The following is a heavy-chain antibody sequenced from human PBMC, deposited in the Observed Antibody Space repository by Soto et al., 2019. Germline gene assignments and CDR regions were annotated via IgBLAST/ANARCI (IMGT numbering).Heavy chain of an antibody. J-gene: IGHJ5*02. D-gene: IGHD6-13*01. CDR2: INHSGRN. V-gene: IGHV4-34*01. CDR3: ARRPSSSWNWFDP. Sequence: SETLSLTCAVYGGSFSGYYWSWIRQSPGKGLEWIGDINHSGRNNFNPSLQSRVTMSVDTSKNQFSLSLSSVTAADTAMYYCARRPSSSWNWFDPWGQGTLVTVS. CDR1: GGSFSGYY.